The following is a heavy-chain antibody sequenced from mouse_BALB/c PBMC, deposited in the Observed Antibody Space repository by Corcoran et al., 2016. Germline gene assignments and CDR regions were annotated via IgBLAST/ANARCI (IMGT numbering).Heavy chain of an antibody. Sequence: QIQLVQSGPELKKPGETVKISCKASGYTFTNYGMNWVKQAPGKGLKWMGWINTYTGEPTYADDFKGRFAFSLETSASTAYLQINNLKNEDMATYFCARRGYDGYYVWFAYWGQGTLVTVSA. J-gene: IGHJ3*01. D-gene: IGHD2-3*01. CDR2: INTYTGEP. CDR1: GYTFTNYG. CDR3: ARRGYDGYYVWFAY. V-gene: IGHV9-1*02.